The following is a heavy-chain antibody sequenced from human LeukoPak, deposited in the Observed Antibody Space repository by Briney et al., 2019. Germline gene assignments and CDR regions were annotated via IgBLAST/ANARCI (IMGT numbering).Heavy chain of an antibody. V-gene: IGHV4-39*01. CDR2: IYYSGST. Sequence: PSETLSLTCTVSGASISSSTDYWGWIRQPPGKGLEWIANIYYSGSTYYNPSLKSRVTISVDTSKNQFSLKLSSVTAADTAVYYCARRSSSSRSPRDYFDYWGQGTLVTVSS. J-gene: IGHJ4*02. D-gene: IGHD6-13*01. CDR1: GASISSSTDY. CDR3: ARRSSSSRSPRDYFDY.